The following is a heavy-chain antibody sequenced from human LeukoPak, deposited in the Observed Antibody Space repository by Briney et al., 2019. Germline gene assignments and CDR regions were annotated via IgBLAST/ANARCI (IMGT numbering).Heavy chain of an antibody. J-gene: IGHJ4*02. Sequence: GGSLRLSCAASGFTLSSYAMSWVRQAPGTGLEWVSAISGSGGSTYYADSVKGRFTISRDNSKNTLYLQMNSLRAEDTAVYYCAKVVWRLGAFDYWGQGTLVTVSS. D-gene: IGHD1-1*01. V-gene: IGHV3-23*01. CDR2: ISGSGGST. CDR1: GFTLSSYA. CDR3: AKVVWRLGAFDY.